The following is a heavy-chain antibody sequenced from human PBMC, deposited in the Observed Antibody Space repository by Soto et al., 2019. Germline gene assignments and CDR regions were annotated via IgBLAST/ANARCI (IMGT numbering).Heavy chain of an antibody. D-gene: IGHD1-26*01. V-gene: IGHV1-3*01. CDR3: ARFSAYYYYYYMDV. J-gene: IGHJ6*03. Sequence: QVQLVQSGAEVKKPGASVKVSCKASGYTFTSYAMHWVRQAPGQRLEWMGWINAGNGNTKYSQKFQGRVTITRDTSASTAYMELSSLRSEDTAVYYCARFSAYYYYYYMDVLGKGTTVTVSS. CDR1: GYTFTSYA. CDR2: INAGNGNT.